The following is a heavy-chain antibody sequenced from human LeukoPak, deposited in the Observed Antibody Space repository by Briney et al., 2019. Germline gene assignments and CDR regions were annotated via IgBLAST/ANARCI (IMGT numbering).Heavy chain of an antibody. J-gene: IGHJ5*01. Sequence: GGSLRLSCAASGFTFSSYAMSWVRQAPGKGLEWVSAISGSGGSTYYADSVKGRFTISRDNNKDSLYLQMNSLRVDDTAFYYCVKDKYSDGFFDYWGHGTLVTVSS. CDR2: ISGSGGST. CDR3: VKDKYSDGFFDY. V-gene: IGHV3-23*01. D-gene: IGHD5-12*01. CDR1: GFTFSSYA.